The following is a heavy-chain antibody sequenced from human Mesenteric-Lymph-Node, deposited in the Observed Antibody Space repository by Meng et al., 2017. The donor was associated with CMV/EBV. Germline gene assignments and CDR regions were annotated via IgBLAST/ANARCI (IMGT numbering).Heavy chain of an antibody. V-gene: IGHV3-23*01. CDR3: ARRGSYQRGYFDY. CDR2: ISNSGGAT. CDR1: GFTFSSNA. J-gene: IGHJ4*02. Sequence: GESLKISSVASGFTFSSNAMSWVRQAPGKGLEWVSGISNSGGATYYADSVKGRFTISRDNAKNSLYLRMNSLRAEDTAVYYCARRGSYQRGYFDYWGQGTLVTVSS. D-gene: IGHD1-26*01.